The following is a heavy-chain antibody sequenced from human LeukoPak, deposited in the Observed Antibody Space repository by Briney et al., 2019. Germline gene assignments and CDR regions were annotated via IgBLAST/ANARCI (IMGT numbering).Heavy chain of an antibody. CDR1: GESLSGYY. V-gene: IGHV4-34*01. CDR3: AISSVGWYSFWG. J-gene: IGHJ4*02. D-gene: IGHD2-21*01. Sequence: SDTLSLTCAVYGESLSGYYWSWIRQSPGGGLEWIGEINHRGSSNYNPSLKSRVTISADRSKNQFSLKTTAVTAADRAVYFCAISSVGWYSFWGWGQGTLVTVSS. CDR2: INHRGSS.